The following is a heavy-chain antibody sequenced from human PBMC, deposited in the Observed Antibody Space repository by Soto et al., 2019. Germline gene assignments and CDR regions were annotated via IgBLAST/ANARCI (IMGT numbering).Heavy chain of an antibody. CDR3: ARDYYDSSGYYVPPTGYRMDV. Sequence: ASVKVSCKASGYTFTGYYMHWVRQAPGQGLEWMGWINPNSGGTNYAQKFQGRVTMTRDTSISTAYMELSRLRSDDTAVYYCARDYYDSSGYYVPPTGYRMDVWGQGTTVTVSS. V-gene: IGHV1-2*02. CDR1: GYTFTGYY. CDR2: INPNSGGT. D-gene: IGHD3-22*01. J-gene: IGHJ6*02.